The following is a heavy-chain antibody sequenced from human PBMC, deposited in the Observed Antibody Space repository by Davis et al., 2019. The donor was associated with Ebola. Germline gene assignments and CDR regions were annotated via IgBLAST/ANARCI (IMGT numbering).Heavy chain of an antibody. CDR3: ARLGVLRFLEWQNWFDP. D-gene: IGHD3-3*01. V-gene: IGHV4-4*07. CDR2: IYTSGST. CDR1: GGSISSYY. Sequence: SETLSLTCTVSGGSISSYYWSWIRQPAGKGLEWIGRIYTSGSTNYNPSLKSRVTISVDTSKNQFSLKLSSVTAADTAVYYCARLGVLRFLEWQNWFDPWGQGTLVTVSS. J-gene: IGHJ5*02.